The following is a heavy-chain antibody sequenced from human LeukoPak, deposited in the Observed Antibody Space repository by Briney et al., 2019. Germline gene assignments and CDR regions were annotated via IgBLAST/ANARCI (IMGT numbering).Heavy chain of an antibody. D-gene: IGHD3-3*01. V-gene: IGHV3-21*01. J-gene: IGHJ4*02. CDR1: GFTFSSYG. Sequence: GGSLRLFCAASGFTFSSYGMHWVRQAPVKGLEWVSSISSSSSYIYYADSVKGRFTISRDNAKNSLYLQMNSLRAEDTAVYYCARVRFLEWLFDYWGQGTLVTVSS. CDR2: ISSSSSYI. CDR3: ARVRFLEWLFDY.